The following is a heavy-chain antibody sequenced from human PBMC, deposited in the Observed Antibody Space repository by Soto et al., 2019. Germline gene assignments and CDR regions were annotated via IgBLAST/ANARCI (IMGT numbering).Heavy chain of an antibody. J-gene: IGHJ5*02. V-gene: IGHV4-34*01. CDR1: GGSFRGYY. D-gene: IGHD3-3*01. CDR2: INHSGSN. CDR3: ARGQRFSDSFDP. Sequence: PLETRSLAYAVYGGSFRGYYWRWLRQPPGKGLEWIGEINHSGSNNYNPSLKSRVTISVDTSKNQFSLELSSVTAADTAVYYCARGQRFSDSFDPWGQGTLVTVS.